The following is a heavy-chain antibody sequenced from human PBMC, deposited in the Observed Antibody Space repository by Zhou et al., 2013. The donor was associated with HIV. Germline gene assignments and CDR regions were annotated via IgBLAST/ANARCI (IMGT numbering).Heavy chain of an antibody. Sequence: QVHLVQSGAEVRKPGASVKVACKTSGYIFNAYYIHWVRQAPGQGLEWMGWIIPSSGETDYAQRFQGRVTLTSDTSITTVFMELTTLRSDDTAIYYCSGFRAKSYGMDVWGPGTTVTVSS. CDR2: IIPSSGET. D-gene: IGHD5-12*01. CDR3: SGFRAKSYGMDV. CDR1: GYIFNAYY. J-gene: IGHJ6*02. V-gene: IGHV1-2*02.